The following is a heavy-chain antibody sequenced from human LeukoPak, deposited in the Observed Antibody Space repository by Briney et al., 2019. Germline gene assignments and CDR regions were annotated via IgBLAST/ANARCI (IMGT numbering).Heavy chain of an antibody. CDR3: VRDGSGSYPFDY. CDR1: GFTFRTYW. J-gene: IGHJ4*02. Sequence: GGSLRLSCAASGFTFRTYWMHWVRRAPGKGLVWVSRINSDGSSTINADSVKGRFTISRDNAKNALYLQMNSLSAEDTAVYCCVRDGSGSYPFDYWGQGTLVTVSS. CDR2: INSDGSST. D-gene: IGHD1-26*01. V-gene: IGHV3-74*01.